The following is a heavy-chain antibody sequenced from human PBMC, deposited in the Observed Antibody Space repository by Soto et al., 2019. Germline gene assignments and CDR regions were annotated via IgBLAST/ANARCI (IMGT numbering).Heavy chain of an antibody. CDR2: IRSKANSYAT. CDR1: GFTFSGSA. D-gene: IGHD2-2*01. J-gene: IGHJ6*02. Sequence: PGGSLRLSCGASGFTFSGSAMHWVRQASGKGLEWVGRIRSKANSYATAYAASVKGRFTISRDDSKNTAYLQMNSLKTEDTAVYYCSVLPAATLLDVWGQGTTVTVSS. CDR3: SVLPAATLLDV. V-gene: IGHV3-73*01.